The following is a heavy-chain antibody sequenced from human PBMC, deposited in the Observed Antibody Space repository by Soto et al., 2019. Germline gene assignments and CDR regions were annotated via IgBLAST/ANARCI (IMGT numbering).Heavy chain of an antibody. CDR2: IIPIFGTA. J-gene: IGHJ4*02. V-gene: IGHV1-69*01. CDR3: ARDVRAAMNHLGVDYFDY. Sequence: QVQLVQSGAEVKKPGSSVKVSCKASGGTFSSYAISWVRQAPGQGLEWMGGIIPIFGTANYAQKFQGRVTITADESTSTAYMELSSLRSEDTAVYYCARDVRAAMNHLGVDYFDYWGQGTLVTVSS. D-gene: IGHD3-16*01. CDR1: GGTFSSYA.